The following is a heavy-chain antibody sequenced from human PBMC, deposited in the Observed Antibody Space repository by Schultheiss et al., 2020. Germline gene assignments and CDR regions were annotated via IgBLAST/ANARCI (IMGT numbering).Heavy chain of an antibody. J-gene: IGHJ2*01. CDR3: AKDIRPYGDRHPGWYFDL. CDR1: GGSFSGYY. CDR2: INHSGST. Sequence: SQTLSLTCAVYGGSFSGYYWSWIRQPPGKGLEWIGEINHSGSTNYNPSLKSRVTISVDTSKNQFSLKLSSVTAADTALYYCAKDIRPYGDRHPGWYFDLWGRGTLVTVSA. V-gene: IGHV4-34*01. D-gene: IGHD4-17*01.